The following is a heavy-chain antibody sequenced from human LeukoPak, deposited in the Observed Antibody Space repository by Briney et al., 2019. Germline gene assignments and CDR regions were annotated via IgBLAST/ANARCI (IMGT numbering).Heavy chain of an antibody. Sequence: PGGSLRLSCAASGFTFNRYGMHWVRQAPGKGLEWVAYIGHDGSNKYYADSVKGRSTISRDSSKNTLYLQMNSLRAEDTAVYYCARDVRIVYYDRSPDYWGQGTLVTVSS. J-gene: IGHJ4*02. CDR3: ARDVRIVYYDRSPDY. CDR1: GFTFNRYG. CDR2: IGHDGSNK. V-gene: IGHV3-30*02. D-gene: IGHD3-22*01.